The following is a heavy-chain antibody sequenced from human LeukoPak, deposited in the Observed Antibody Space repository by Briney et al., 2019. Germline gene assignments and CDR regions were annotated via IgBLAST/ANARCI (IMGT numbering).Heavy chain of an antibody. J-gene: IGHJ6*02. CDR2: IKQDGSEA. D-gene: IGHD3-16*01. Sequence: PGGSLRLSCAASGFIFSSYAMSWVRQAPGKGLEWVANIKQDGSEASYVGSVKGRFTISRDNPRNSLYLQMNSLRAEDTAVYYCARDQYEVPYYSNYDGMNVWGQGTTVIVSS. CDR1: GFIFSSYA. CDR3: ARDQYEVPYYSNYDGMNV. V-gene: IGHV3-7*03.